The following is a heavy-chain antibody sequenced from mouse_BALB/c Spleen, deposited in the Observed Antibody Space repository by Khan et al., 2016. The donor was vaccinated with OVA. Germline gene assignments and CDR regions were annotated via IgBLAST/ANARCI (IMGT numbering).Heavy chain of an antibody. V-gene: IGHV5-6*01. J-gene: IGHJ3*01. CDR1: GFTFSTYG. D-gene: IGHD1-1*01. Sequence: EVELVESGGDVVKPGGSLKLSCAASGFTFSTYGMSWVRQTPDKRLEWVATVSTGGHYTYYPDTVKGRFTISRDNAKNHLYLQMSILKSEDTAMFYCARLSYYYDSEWFAYWGQGTLVTVSS. CDR3: ARLSYYYDSEWFAY. CDR2: VSTGGHYT.